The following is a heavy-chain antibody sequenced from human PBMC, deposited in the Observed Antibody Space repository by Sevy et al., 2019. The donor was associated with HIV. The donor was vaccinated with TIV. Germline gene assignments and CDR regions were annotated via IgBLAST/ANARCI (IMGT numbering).Heavy chain of an antibody. D-gene: IGHD3-22*01. CDR2: VFMDGTKE. Sequence: GGSLRLSCAASGFIFNSYAIHWVRQPPGKGLEWVAVVFMDGTKEFYAESVKGRFTISRDNSKKKVFLQMNSLRDEDTAVYYCVRDHNDSSEYYLIGAYDVWGQGTTVTVSS. CDR1: GFIFNSYA. V-gene: IGHV3-33*01. CDR3: VRDHNDSSEYYLIGAYDV. J-gene: IGHJ3*01.